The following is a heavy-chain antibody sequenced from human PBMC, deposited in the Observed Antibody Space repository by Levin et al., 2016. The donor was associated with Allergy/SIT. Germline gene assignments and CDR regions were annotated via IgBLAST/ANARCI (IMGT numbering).Heavy chain of an antibody. CDR3: ARDEGIRNYFDS. CDR2: VSAVNGNT. V-gene: IGHV1-18*01. Sequence: ASVKVSCKASGYTFTSHGINWVRQAPGQGLQWMGWVSAVNGNTDYAEKFQGRVTLTTDTSTTTAYMELRSLRPEDTAVYYCARDEGIRNYFDSWGQGTLVTVSS. D-gene: IGHD3-10*01. CDR1: GYTFTSHG. J-gene: IGHJ4*02.